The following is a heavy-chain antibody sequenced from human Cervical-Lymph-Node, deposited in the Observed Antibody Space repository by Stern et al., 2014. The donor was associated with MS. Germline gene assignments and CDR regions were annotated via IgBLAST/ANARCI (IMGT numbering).Heavy chain of an antibody. Sequence: TLKASGPTLVKPTQTLTLTCTFSGFSISTSGGGVGWIRQPPGNALEWLALIYWDDDKRYSPSLKSRLTITKDTSKNQVVLTMTNMDPVDTATYYCAHGLEIRLWAAYWGQGTLVTVSS. CDR2: IYWDDDK. V-gene: IGHV2-5*02. CDR3: AHGLEIRLWAAY. CDR1: GFSISTSGGG. J-gene: IGHJ4*02. D-gene: IGHD5-18*01.